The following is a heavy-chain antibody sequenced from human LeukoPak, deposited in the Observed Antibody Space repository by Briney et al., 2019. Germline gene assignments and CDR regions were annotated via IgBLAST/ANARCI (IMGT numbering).Heavy chain of an antibody. CDR1: GGSISNSDYY. D-gene: IGHD6-19*01. CDR3: ASHRRYSTGSEEFDY. V-gene: IGHV4-39*01. Sequence: PSETLSLTCTVSGGSISNSDYYGAWIRQPPGKGLEWIGSIYYSGNTYYIPSLKSRVTISVDTSKNQFSLKLSSVTAADTAVYYCASHRRYSTGSEEFDYWGQGTLVTVSS. J-gene: IGHJ4*02. CDR2: IYYSGNT.